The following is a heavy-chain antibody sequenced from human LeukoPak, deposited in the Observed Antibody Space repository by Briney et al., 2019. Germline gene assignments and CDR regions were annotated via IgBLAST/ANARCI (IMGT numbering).Heavy chain of an antibody. J-gene: IGHJ4*02. Sequence: GGSLRLSCAASGFTFSSYSMNWVRQAPGKGLEWVSSISSSSSYIYYADSVKGRFTISRDNAKNSLYLQMNSLRAEDTAVYYCAGTYCSSTSCYRVGFDYWAREPWSPSPQ. CDR1: GFTFSSYS. V-gene: IGHV3-21*01. CDR2: ISSSSSYI. D-gene: IGHD2-2*02. CDR3: AGTYCSSTSCYRVGFDY.